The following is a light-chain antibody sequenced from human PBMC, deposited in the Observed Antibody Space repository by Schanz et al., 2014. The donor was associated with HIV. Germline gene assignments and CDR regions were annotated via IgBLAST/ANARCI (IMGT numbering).Light chain of an antibody. J-gene: IGLJ2*01. CDR1: SSDIGTFDY. CDR2: DVT. CDR3: SSYTGGSPLGV. V-gene: IGLV2-14*03. Sequence: QSVLTQPASVSGSPGQSITISCTGTSSDIGTFDYVSWYQQHPGKAPKLMIFDVTHRPSGVSARFSGSKSGNTASLTISGLQDEDEANYYCSSYTGGSPLGVFGGGTKVTVL.